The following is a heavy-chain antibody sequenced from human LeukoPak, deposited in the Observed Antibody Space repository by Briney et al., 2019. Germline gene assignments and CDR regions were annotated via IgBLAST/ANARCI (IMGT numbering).Heavy chain of an antibody. V-gene: IGHV1-69*13. J-gene: IGHJ4*02. CDR3: ARAPRGAARHYFFDY. Sequence: ASVKVSCKASGYTFTSYGISWVRQAPGQGLEWMGGIIPIFGTANYAQKFQGRVTITADESTSTAYMELSSLRSEDTAVYYCARAPRGAARHYFFDYWGQGTLVTVSS. CDR1: GYTFTSYG. D-gene: IGHD6-6*01. CDR2: IIPIFGTA.